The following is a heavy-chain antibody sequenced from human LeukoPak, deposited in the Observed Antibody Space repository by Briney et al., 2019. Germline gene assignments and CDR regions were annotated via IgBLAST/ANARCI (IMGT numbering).Heavy chain of an antibody. CDR1: GGTFSSYA. D-gene: IGHD5-18*01. V-gene: IGHV1-69*01. CDR3: ARVDTAMVTIGGFDY. J-gene: IGHJ4*02. CDR2: IIPIFGTA. Sequence: SVKLSCKASGGTFSSYAISWVRQAPGQGLEWMGGIIPIFGTANYAQKFQGRVTITADDSTSTAYMELSSLRSEDTAVYYCARVDTAMVTIGGFDYWGQGTLVTVSS.